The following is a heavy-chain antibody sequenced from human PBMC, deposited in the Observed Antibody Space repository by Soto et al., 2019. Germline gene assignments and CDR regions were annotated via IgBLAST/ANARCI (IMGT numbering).Heavy chain of an antibody. CDR1: GGTFVRHV. D-gene: IGHD2-2*01. CDR3: ATPACAATWCSPSHNLDH. Sequence: QVQLVQSGAEVKKPESSVKVSCKTSGGTFVRHVISWVRQAPGQGPEGRGKINPLSGISNYAQKFQDRVTFTADTDSSTAYMELSSLRSDDTAVYYCATPACAATWCSPSHNLDHWGQGTLVTVSS. CDR2: INPLSGIS. J-gene: IGHJ4*02. V-gene: IGHV1-69*09.